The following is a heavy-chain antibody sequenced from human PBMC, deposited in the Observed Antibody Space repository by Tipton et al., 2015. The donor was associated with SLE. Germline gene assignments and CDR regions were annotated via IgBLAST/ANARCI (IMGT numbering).Heavy chain of an antibody. CDR3: ARSGGVAAAGPFDY. Sequence: TLSLTCAVSGYSISSGYYWSWIRQPAGKGLEWIGYIYTSGSTNYNPSLKSRVTISVDTSKNQFSLKLSSVTAADTAVYYCARSGGVAAAGPFDYWGQGTLVTVSS. CDR2: IYTSGST. J-gene: IGHJ4*02. V-gene: IGHV4-61*09. CDR1: GYSISSGYY. D-gene: IGHD6-13*01.